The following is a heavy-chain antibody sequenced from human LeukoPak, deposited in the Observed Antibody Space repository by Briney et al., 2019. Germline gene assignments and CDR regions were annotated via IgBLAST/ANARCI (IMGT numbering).Heavy chain of an antibody. J-gene: IGHJ6*03. CDR1: GFTFSSYG. CDR3: ARGTTVYYYYYYMDV. Sequence: PGRSLRLSCAASGFTFSSYGMHWVRQAPGKGLEWVAVIWYDGSNKYYADSVKGRFTISRDNSKNTLYLQMNRLRAEDTAVYYCARGTTVYYYYYYMDVWGKGTTVTVSS. V-gene: IGHV3-33*01. CDR2: IWYDGSNK. D-gene: IGHD1-14*01.